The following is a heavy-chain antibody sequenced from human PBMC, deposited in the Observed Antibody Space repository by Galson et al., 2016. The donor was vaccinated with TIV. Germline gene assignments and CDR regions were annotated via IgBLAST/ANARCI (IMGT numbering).Heavy chain of an antibody. V-gene: IGHV3-20*01. Sequence: SLRLSCAASGFTFDAYDMNWVRQAPGKGLEWVSGINWNGGSTGYADSVKGRFTISRDNAKNSLYLLMNSLRAEDTALYHCARLRSCGGDCYYFDYWGQGTLVTVSS. D-gene: IGHD2-21*02. CDR1: GFTFDAYD. CDR2: INWNGGST. J-gene: IGHJ4*02. CDR3: ARLRSCGGDCYYFDY.